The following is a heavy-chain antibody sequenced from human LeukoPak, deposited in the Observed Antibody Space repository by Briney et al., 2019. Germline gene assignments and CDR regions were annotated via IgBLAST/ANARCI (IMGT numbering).Heavy chain of an antibody. V-gene: IGHV4-59*08. CDR3: ARLVGSGSHFYVTTVSYGMDV. D-gene: IGHD1-26*01. Sequence: SESPSVTRTVPGGSLSSYIRCWVRQPPGEGLGWVGDIFFSGRANHNPHPKSRVTISVETSKKQFSRKRSCVAAADTAVYYCARLVGSGSHFYVTTVSYGMDVWGQGTTVTVSS. CDR2: IFFSGRA. CDR1: GGSLSSYI. J-gene: IGHJ6*02.